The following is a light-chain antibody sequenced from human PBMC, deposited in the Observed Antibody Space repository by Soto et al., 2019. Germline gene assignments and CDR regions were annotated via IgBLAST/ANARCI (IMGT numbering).Light chain of an antibody. Sequence: QSALTQPASVSGSPGQSITISCTGSSSDVGGYNFVSWYQQHPGKTPKLMIYEVSNRPSGVSNRFSGSKSGNTASLTISGLQAEDEADYYCISYTSTSPRVFGGGTKLTVL. V-gene: IGLV2-14*03. CDR3: ISYTSTSPRV. J-gene: IGLJ2*01. CDR1: SSDVGGYNF. CDR2: EVS.